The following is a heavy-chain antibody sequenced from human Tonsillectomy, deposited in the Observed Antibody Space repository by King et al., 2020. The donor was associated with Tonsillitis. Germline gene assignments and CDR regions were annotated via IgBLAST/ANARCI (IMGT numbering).Heavy chain of an antibody. CDR3: AREAMWVWYYYGMDV. Sequence: VQLVESGGGVIQPGRSLRLSCAASGFTFSSYAMHWVRQAPGKGLEWVAVISYDGSNKYYADSAKGRFTISRDNSKNTLYLQMNSLRAEDTAVYYCAREAMWVWYYYGMDVWDQGTTVTVSS. CDR1: GFTFSSYA. D-gene: IGHD1-26*01. V-gene: IGHV3-30-3*01. J-gene: IGHJ6*02. CDR2: ISYDGSNK.